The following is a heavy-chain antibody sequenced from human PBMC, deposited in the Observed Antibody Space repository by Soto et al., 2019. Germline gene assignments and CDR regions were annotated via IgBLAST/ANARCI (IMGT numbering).Heavy chain of an antibody. CDR3: AREGSRALFSPRMDV. J-gene: IGHJ6*02. CDR1: GYTFTGYY. Sequence: QVQLVQSGAEVKKPGASVKVSCKASGYTFTGYYMHWVRQAPGQGLEWMGWINPNSGGTNYAQKFQGWDTVTRDTSISRAYMELGRLRSDDTAVYYCAREGSRALFSPRMDVWGQGTTVTVSS. CDR2: INPNSGGT. V-gene: IGHV1-2*04. D-gene: IGHD1-26*01.